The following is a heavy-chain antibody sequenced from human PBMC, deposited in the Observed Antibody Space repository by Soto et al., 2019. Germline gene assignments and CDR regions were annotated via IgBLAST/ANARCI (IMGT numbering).Heavy chain of an antibody. D-gene: IGHD3-3*01. V-gene: IGHV4-39*01. CDR2: IYYSGST. CDR1: GGSISSSSYY. CDR3: ARLYYDFWGGSNWFDP. Sequence: SETVSLTCTVSGGSISSSSYYWGWIRQPPGKGLEWIGSIYYSGSTYYNPSLKSRVTISVDTSKNQFSLKLSSVTAADTAVYYCARLYYDFWGGSNWFDPWGQGTLVTVSS. J-gene: IGHJ5*02.